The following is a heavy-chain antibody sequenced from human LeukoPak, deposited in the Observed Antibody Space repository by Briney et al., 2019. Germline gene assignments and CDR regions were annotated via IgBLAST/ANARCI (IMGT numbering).Heavy chain of an antibody. CDR2: IYYNGST. D-gene: IGHD3-10*01. CDR1: GGSISSYY. Sequence: SETLSLTCTVSGGSISSYYWSWIRQPPGKGLEWIGYIYYNGSTNYNPSLKSRVTISVDTSKNQFSLKLSSVTAADTAVYYCARGVLLWFGDTYYFDYWGQGTLVTVSS. V-gene: IGHV4-59*08. J-gene: IGHJ4*02. CDR3: ARGVLLWFGDTYYFDY.